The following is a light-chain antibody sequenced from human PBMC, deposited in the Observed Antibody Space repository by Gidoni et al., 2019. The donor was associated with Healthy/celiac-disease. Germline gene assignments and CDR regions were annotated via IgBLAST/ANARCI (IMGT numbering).Light chain of an antibody. J-gene: IGKJ1*01. CDR1: QSVSSSY. Sequence: ELLLTPSPGTLSLSPGERATLSCSASQSVSSSYLAWYQQKPGQAHRLRIYGASSRATGIPDRVSGSGSGTDLTLTISRLEPEDFAVYYWQQYGSSPWTFGQXTKVEIK. V-gene: IGKV3-20*01. CDR2: GAS. CDR3: QQYGSSPWT.